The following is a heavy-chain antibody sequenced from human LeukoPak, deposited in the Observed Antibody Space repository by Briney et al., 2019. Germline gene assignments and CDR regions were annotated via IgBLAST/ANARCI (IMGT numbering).Heavy chain of an antibody. D-gene: IGHD6-6*01. J-gene: IGHJ4*02. Sequence: SETLSLTCTVSGASVSSSSYYWGWIRQPPGKGLEWIASVYYTETTFYNPSLKSRVTISVDTSRKQFSLRLNSVTAADTAVYFCASGYSSSSFDYWGQGALVTVSS. V-gene: IGHV4-39*01. CDR3: ASGYSSSSFDY. CDR2: VYYTETT. CDR1: GASVSSSSYY.